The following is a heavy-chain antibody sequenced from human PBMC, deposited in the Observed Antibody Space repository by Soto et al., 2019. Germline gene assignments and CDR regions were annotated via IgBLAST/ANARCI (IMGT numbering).Heavy chain of an antibody. CDR2: IYYSGST. CDR3: ARWRNYYDSSGYVFDY. V-gene: IGHV4-30-4*01. D-gene: IGHD3-22*01. Sequence: SETLSLTCTVSGGSISSGDYYWSWIRQPPGKGLEWIGYIYYSGSTYYNPSLKSRVTISVDTSKNQFSLKLSSVTAADTAVYYCARWRNYYDSSGYVFDYWGQGTLVTVSS. J-gene: IGHJ4*02. CDR1: GGSISSGDYY.